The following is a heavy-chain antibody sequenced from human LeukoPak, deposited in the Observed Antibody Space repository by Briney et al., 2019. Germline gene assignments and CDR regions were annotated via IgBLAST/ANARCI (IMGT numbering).Heavy chain of an antibody. CDR1: GFTFSDHC. V-gene: IGHV3-72*01. CDR3: ARQPLGYCSGGSCYGVAGYDAFDM. J-gene: IGHJ3*02. D-gene: IGHD2-15*01. Sequence: PGGSLRLSCAASGFTFSDHCMAWVRQAPGKGLEWIGRIRNKAKSYTTEYAPSVKGRFSISRDESKNSLSLQMNNLKASDTAMYYCARQPLGYCSGGSCYGVAGYDAFDMWGQGTMVTVSS. CDR2: IRNKAKSYTT.